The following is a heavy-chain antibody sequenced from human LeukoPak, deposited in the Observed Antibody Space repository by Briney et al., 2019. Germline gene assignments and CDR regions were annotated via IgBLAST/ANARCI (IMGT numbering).Heavy chain of an antibody. CDR1: GASGRAMSSSSYY. Sequence: PSETPPPTCTVSGASGRAMSSSSYYWGWIRQPPGKGLEWIGSLYYSGTTYYNPSLHSLVTIAAATSENQLFLKLSAVTAEATATYHCARHTYVAGTDHWGQGTLVTVSS. CDR2: LYYSGTT. V-gene: IGHV4-39*01. D-gene: IGHD6-19*01. CDR3: ARHTYVAGTDH. J-gene: IGHJ4*02.